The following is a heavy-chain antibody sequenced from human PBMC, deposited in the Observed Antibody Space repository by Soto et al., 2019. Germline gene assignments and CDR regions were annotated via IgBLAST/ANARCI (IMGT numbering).Heavy chain of an antibody. CDR2: TYYRSKWYN. J-gene: IGHJ4*02. CDR3: ARVGFTIFGVFDY. V-gene: IGHV6-1*01. Sequence: SQTLSLTCAISGDSVSSNSAAWNLIRQSPSRGLEWLGRTYYRSKWYNDYAVSVKSRITINPDTSKNQFSLQLNSVTPEDTAVYYCARVGFTIFGVFDYWGQGTLVTVSS. D-gene: IGHD3-3*01. CDR1: GDSVSSNSAA.